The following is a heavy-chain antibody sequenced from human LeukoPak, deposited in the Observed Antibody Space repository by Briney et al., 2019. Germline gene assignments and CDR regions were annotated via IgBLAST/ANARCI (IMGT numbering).Heavy chain of an antibody. CDR1: GFIFSNAW. D-gene: IGHD3-22*01. V-gene: IGHV3-7*01. J-gene: IGHJ4*02. CDR2: IKQDGSEK. Sequence: GGSLRLSCAASGFIFSNAWMSWVRQAPGKGPEWVANIKQDGSEKYYVDSVKGRFTISRDNAKNSLYLQMNSLRAEDTAVYYCARDPPAYDSSGYFVDWGQGTLVTVSS. CDR3: ARDPPAYDSSGYFVD.